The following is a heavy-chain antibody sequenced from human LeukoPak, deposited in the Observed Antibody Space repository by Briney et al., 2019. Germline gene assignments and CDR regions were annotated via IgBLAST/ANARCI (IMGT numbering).Heavy chain of an antibody. CDR2: IWYDGSNK. D-gene: IGHD6-6*01. V-gene: IGHV3-33*01. CDR1: GFTFSSYG. J-gene: IGHJ6*02. Sequence: PGGSLRLSCAASGFTFSSYGMHWVRQAPGKGLEWVAVIWYDGSNKYYADSVKGRFTISRDNSKNTLYLQMNSLRAEDTAVYYCARDRYSSSVLYGMDVWGQGTTVTVSS. CDR3: ARDRYSSSVLYGMDV.